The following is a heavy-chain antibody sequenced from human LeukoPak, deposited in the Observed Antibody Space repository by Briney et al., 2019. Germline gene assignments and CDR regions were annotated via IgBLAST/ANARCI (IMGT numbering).Heavy chain of an antibody. V-gene: IGHV4-4*07. CDR2: IRNSGRA. CDR3: ATGSYSGGFDK. Sequence: PSQTLSLTRTVSGGSISPYQWSWIRRSARKRLEWIGLIRNSGRADYNPSLKSRVTLSIDTSKSQISLRLTSVTAADTAVYYCATGSYSGGFDKWGQGTLVIVSS. CDR1: GGSISPYQ. D-gene: IGHD2-8*02. J-gene: IGHJ4*02.